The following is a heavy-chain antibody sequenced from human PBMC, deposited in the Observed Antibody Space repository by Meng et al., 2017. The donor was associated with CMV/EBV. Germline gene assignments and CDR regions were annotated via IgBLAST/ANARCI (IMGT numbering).Heavy chain of an antibody. CDR3: TNLNYDT. CDR2: IRSKANSYAT. J-gene: IGHJ4*02. V-gene: IGHV3-73*01. CDR1: GSTFSGSA. D-gene: IGHD3-9*01. Sequence: ETLSLTCAASGSTFSGSAMHWVRQASGKGLEWVGRIRSKANSYATAYAASVKGRFTISRDDSKNTAYLQMNSLKTEDTAVYYCTNLNYDTWGQGTLVTVSS.